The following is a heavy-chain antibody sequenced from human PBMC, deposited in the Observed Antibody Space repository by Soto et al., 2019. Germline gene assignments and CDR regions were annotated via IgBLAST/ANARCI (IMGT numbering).Heavy chain of an antibody. Sequence: QVQLVQSGAEVKKPGSSVKVSCKASGGTFSSYTISWVRQAPGQGLEWMGRIIPILGIANYAQKFQGRVMITADKSTSTAYMELSSLRSEDTAVYYCARDNKAVADDAFDIWGQGTMVTVSS. CDR2: IIPILGIA. CDR1: GGTFSSYT. CDR3: ARDNKAVADDAFDI. D-gene: IGHD6-19*01. V-gene: IGHV1-69*08. J-gene: IGHJ3*02.